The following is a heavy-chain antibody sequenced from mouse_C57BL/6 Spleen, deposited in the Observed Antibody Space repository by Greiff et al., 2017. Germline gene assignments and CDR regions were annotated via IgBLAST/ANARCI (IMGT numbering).Heavy chain of an antibody. CDR1: GYAFSSYW. J-gene: IGHJ2*01. Sequence: QVQLQQSGAELVKPGASVKISCKASGYAFSSYWMNWVKQRPGKGLEWIGQIYPGDGDTNYNGKFKGKATLTADKSSSTAYMQLSSLTSEDSAVYFCARGDYGSEYYFDDWGQGTTLTVSS. D-gene: IGHD1-1*01. V-gene: IGHV1-80*01. CDR3: ARGDYGSEYYFDD. CDR2: IYPGDGDT.